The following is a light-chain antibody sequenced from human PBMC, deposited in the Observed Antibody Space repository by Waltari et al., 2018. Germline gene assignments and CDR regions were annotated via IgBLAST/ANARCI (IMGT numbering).Light chain of an antibody. CDR1: SSDVGGYNY. J-gene: IGLJ1*01. CDR2: DVS. V-gene: IGLV2-14*01. Sequence: QSALTPPASVSGSPGQSITISCPGTSSDVGGYNYVSWYQQHPGKAPKLMIYDVSKRPSGVSNRFSGSKSGNTASLTISGLQAEDEADYYCSSYTSSSSYVFGTGTKVTVL. CDR3: SSYTSSSSYV.